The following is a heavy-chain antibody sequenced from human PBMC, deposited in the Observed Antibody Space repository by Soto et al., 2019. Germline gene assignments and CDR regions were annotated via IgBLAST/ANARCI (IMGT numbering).Heavy chain of an antibody. CDR3: AVCRGFSNYYFDS. CDR2: IYYTGST. CDR1: GGSIRSDDYH. V-gene: IGHV4-30-4*01. Sequence: PSETLSLTCTVSGGSIRSDDYHWSWIRQPPGKGLEWIGYIYYTGSTYYNPSLKSRINIPGDTSKNQFSLKLSSVTAADTAVYYCAVCRGFSNYYFDSWGQGTLVTVSS. J-gene: IGHJ4*02. D-gene: IGHD2-15*01.